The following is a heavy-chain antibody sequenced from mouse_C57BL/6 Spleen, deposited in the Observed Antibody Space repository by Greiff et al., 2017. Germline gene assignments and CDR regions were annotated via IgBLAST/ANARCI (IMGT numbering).Heavy chain of an antibody. V-gene: IGHV1-15*01. CDR1: GSTFTDYE. D-gene: IGHD1-3*01. Sequence: VQLQQSGAELVRPGASVTLSCKASGSTFTDYEMHWVKQTPVHGLEWIGAIDPETGGTAYNQKFKGKAILTADKSSSTAYMELRSLTSEDSAVYYCTREGVEAWFAYWGQGTLVTVSA. CDR2: IDPETGGT. J-gene: IGHJ3*01. CDR3: TREGVEAWFAY.